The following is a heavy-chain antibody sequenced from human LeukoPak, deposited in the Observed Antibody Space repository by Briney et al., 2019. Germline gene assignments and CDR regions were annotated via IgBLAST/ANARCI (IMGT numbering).Heavy chain of an antibody. J-gene: IGHJ4*02. CDR2: IYYSGST. V-gene: IGHV4-59*01. CDR1: GGSISSYY. D-gene: IGHD3-3*01. Sequence: SETLSLTCTVSGGSISSYYWSWIRQPPGNGLEWIGYIYYSGSTNYNPSLKSRVTISVDTSKNQFSLKLSSVTAADTSVYYCARGPHYDFWSGYKIHSHFDYWGQGTLVTVSS. CDR3: ARGPHYDFWSGYKIHSHFDY.